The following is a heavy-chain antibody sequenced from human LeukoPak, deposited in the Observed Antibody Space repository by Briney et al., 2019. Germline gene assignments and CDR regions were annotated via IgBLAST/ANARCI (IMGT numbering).Heavy chain of an antibody. CDR3: ARDFYGGRTEYYFDS. CDR2: ISGSGGTT. J-gene: IGHJ4*02. Sequence: PGGSLRLSCAASGFTFSNYAMSWVRRAPGKGLEWVSAISGSGGTTNFADSVKGRFTISRDNSKNTLYLQPNSLRVDDTAVYYCARDFYGGRTEYYFDSWGQGTLVTVSS. V-gene: IGHV3-23*01. D-gene: IGHD4-23*01. CDR1: GFTFSNYA.